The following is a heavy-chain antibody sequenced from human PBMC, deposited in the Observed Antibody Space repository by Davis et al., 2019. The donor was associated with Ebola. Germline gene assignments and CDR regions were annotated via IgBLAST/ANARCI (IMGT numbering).Heavy chain of an antibody. V-gene: IGHV1-46*01. D-gene: IGHD3-22*01. CDR1: GYTFISYY. CDR3: AREYPVDSSGYYS. Sequence: AASVKVSCKASGYTFISYYMHWVRQAPGQGLEWMGMINPSSGSTTFAQKFQGRITMTTDTSTSTVYMELSSLRSEDTAEYYCAREYPVDSSGYYSWGQGTLVTVSS. J-gene: IGHJ4*02. CDR2: INPSSGST.